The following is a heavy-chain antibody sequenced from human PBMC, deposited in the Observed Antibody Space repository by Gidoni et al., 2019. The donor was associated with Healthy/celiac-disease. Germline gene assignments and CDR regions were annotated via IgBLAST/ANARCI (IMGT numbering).Heavy chain of an antibody. V-gene: IGHV4-61*02. CDR3: AREGYNWNHPYYYYYYMDV. Sequence: QVQLQESGPGRVKPSQTLSLTCTVSGGSISSGSYYWRWIRQPAGKGLEWIGRIYTSGSTNYNPSLKSRVTISVDTSKNQFSLKLSSVTAADTAVYYCAREGYNWNHPYYYYYYMDVWGKGTTVTVSS. CDR1: GGSISSGSYY. J-gene: IGHJ6*03. D-gene: IGHD1-20*01. CDR2: IYTSGST.